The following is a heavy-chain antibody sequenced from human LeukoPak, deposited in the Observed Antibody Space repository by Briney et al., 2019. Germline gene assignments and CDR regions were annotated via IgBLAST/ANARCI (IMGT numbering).Heavy chain of an antibody. CDR2: ISSNGRNT. J-gene: IGHJ4*02. CDR3: ARAYDFWSGPPFSPLDY. V-gene: IGHV3-64*01. D-gene: IGHD3-3*01. CDR1: GFIFSSYV. Sequence: GGSLRLSCAASGFIFSSYVMYWVRQAPGKGLEYVSAISSNGRNTHYANSVKGRFTISRDNSKNTLFLQMGSLRAEDMAMYYCARAYDFWSGPPFSPLDYWGQGTLVTVSS.